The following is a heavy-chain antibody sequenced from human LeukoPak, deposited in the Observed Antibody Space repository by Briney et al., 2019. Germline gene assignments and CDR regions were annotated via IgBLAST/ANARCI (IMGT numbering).Heavy chain of an antibody. Sequence: ASVKVSCKASGGTFSSYAISWVRQAPGQGLEWMGGIIPIFGTANYAQEFQGRVTITADKSTSTAYMELSSLRSEDTAVYYCASNGLPPDYYYYYGMDVWGKGTTVTVSS. CDR1: GGTFSSYA. V-gene: IGHV1-69*06. CDR3: ASNGLPPDYYYYYGMDV. J-gene: IGHJ6*04. CDR2: IIPIFGTA. D-gene: IGHD4-17*01.